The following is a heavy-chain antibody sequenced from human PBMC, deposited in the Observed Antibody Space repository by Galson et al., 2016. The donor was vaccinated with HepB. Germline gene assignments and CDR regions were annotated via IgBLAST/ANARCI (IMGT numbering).Heavy chain of an antibody. CDR3: ATIVSAGRSGYYFDD. J-gene: IGHJ4*01. D-gene: IGHD2-2*01. CDR2: MNWNGAAI. V-gene: IGHV3-20*01. CDR1: GFKFDGYG. Sequence: SLRLSCAASGFKFDGYGMSWVRQVPGKGLEWIATMNWNGAAIDHADSVKGRFTISRDNAKNSLFLQMNSLIVEDTALYHCATIVSAGRSGYYFDDWGHGSLVTVSS.